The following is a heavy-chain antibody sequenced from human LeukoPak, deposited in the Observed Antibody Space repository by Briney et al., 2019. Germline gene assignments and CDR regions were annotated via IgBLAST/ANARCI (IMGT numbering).Heavy chain of an antibody. CDR2: IYTSGST. J-gene: IGHJ4*02. Sequence: NPSETLSLTCTVSGGSISSGSYYWSWIRQPAGKGLEWIGRIYTSGSTNYNPSLKSRVTLSVDTSKNQFSLKLSSVTAADTAVYYCASPMPCGGNYFDYWGQGTLVTVSS. D-gene: IGHD4-23*01. V-gene: IGHV4-61*02. CDR3: ASPMPCGGNYFDY. CDR1: GGSISSGSYY.